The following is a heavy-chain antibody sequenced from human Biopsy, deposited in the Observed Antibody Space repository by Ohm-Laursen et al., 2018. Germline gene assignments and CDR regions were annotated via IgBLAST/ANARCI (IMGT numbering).Heavy chain of an antibody. CDR1: GFSFSSYW. Sequence: SLRLSCAASGFSFSSYWMHWVRQGPGKGLEWVSTISGNSDIIYDTDSVKGRFTISRDNSKNTLYLQMNSLRADDTAAYYCALAAAQTVTHFDYWGQGTLVTVSS. J-gene: IGHJ4*02. CDR3: ALAAAQTVTHFDY. D-gene: IGHD4-17*01. CDR2: ISGNSDII. V-gene: IGHV3-23*01.